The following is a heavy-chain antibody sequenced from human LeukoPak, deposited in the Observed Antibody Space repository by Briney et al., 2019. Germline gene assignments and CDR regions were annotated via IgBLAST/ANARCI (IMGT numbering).Heavy chain of an antibody. CDR1: GFTFSSYG. J-gene: IGHJ6*03. CDR2: ISGSGGST. CDR3: AKSTTVTRFSFYYMDV. D-gene: IGHD4-17*01. V-gene: IGHV3-23*01. Sequence: GGSLRLSCAASGFTFSSYGMSWVRQAPGKGLEWVSAISGSGGSTYYADSVKGRFTISRDNSKNTLYLQMNSLRAEDTAVYYCAKSTTVTRFSFYYMDVWGKGTTVTVSS.